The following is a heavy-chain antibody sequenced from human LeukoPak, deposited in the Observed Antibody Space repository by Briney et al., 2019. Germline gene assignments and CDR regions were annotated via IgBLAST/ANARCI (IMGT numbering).Heavy chain of an antibody. J-gene: IGHJ1*01. V-gene: IGHV1-2*02. CDR1: GYTFTGYY. CDR2: INPNSGGT. CDR3: ARVGVGGSYLAPEYFQH. D-gene: IGHD1-26*01. Sequence: ASVKVSCKASGYTFTGYYMHWVRQAPGQGLEWMGWINPNSGGTNYAQKFQGRVTMTRDTSISTAYMELSRLRSDDTAVYYCARVGVGGSYLAPEYFQHWGQGTLVTVSS.